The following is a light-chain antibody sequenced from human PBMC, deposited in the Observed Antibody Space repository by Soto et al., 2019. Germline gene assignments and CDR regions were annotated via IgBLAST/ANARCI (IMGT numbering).Light chain of an antibody. J-gene: IGKJ4*01. V-gene: IGKV1-39*01. CDR2: AAS. Sequence: DIQMTQSPSSLSASVGDRVTITFRASQSISSYLNWYQQKPGKAPKLLIYAASSLQSGVPSRFSGSGSGTDFTLTISSLQPEDFATYYCQQSYSTPLTFGGRTKVDI. CDR1: QSISSY. CDR3: QQSYSTPLT.